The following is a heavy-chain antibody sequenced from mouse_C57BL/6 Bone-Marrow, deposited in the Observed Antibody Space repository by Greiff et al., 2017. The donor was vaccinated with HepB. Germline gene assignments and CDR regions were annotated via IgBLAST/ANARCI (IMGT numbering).Heavy chain of an antibody. D-gene: IGHD2-4*01. CDR3: ARHEGYWGLRRRGFAY. Sequence: EVHLVESGGGLVKPGGSLKLSCAASGFTFSSYTMSWVRQTPEKRLEWVATISGGGGNTYYPDSVKGRFTISRVNAKNTLYLQMSSLRSEDTALYYCARHEGYWGLRRRGFAYWGQGTLVTVSA. CDR2: ISGGGGNT. J-gene: IGHJ3*01. CDR1: GFTFSSYT. V-gene: IGHV5-9*01.